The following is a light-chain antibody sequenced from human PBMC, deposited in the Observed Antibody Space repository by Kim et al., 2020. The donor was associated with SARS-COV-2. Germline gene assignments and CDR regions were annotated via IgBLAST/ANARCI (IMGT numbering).Light chain of an antibody. Sequence: KVTMSYSGSSSNIGNNYVSWYQQLPGTAPKLLIYDNNKRPSGIPDRFSGSKSGTSATLGITGLQTGDEADYYCGTWDSSLSAGWVFGGGTQLTVL. J-gene: IGLJ3*02. CDR2: DNN. V-gene: IGLV1-51*01. CDR3: GTWDSSLSAGWV. CDR1: SSNIGNNY.